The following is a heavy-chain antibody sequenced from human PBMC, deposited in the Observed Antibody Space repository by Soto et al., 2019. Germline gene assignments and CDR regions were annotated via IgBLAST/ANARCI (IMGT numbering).Heavy chain of an antibody. CDR3: AKDRRAGGNSAFYFDF. V-gene: IGHV3-23*01. Sequence: RLGGSLRLSCAASGFKFSNYAMSWVRQAPGKGLEWVSLISATGGGTYYADSVKGRFTISRDNSHNTLYLQVHSLTAEDTAVYYCAKDRRAGGNSAFYFDFWGQGAQVTVSS. J-gene: IGHJ4*02. D-gene: IGHD3-16*01. CDR2: ISATGGGT. CDR1: GFKFSNYA.